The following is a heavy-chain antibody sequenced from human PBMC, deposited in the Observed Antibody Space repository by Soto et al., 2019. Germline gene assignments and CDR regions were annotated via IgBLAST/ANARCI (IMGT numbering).Heavy chain of an antibody. D-gene: IGHD6-13*01. CDR1: GYTFTGYY. CDR2: INPNSGGT. V-gene: IGHV1-2*04. CDR3: ARAFSSSWFQAFDI. Sequence: ASVKVSCKASGYTFTGYYMHWVRQAPGQGLEWMGWINPNSGGTNYAQKFQGWVTMTRDTSISTAYLELSRLRSDDTAVYYCARAFSSSWFQAFDIWGQGTMVTVSS. J-gene: IGHJ3*02.